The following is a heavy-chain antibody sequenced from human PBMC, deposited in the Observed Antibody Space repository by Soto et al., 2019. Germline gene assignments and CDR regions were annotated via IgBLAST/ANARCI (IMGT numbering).Heavy chain of an antibody. CDR1: GDSISSYY. D-gene: IGHD2-21*02. Sequence: SETLSLTCTVSGDSISSYYWSWIRQPPGKGLEWIGYIYYSGSTDYNPSLKSRVTISVDTSKNQFSLRLSAVTAADTAVYYCARGGGYSTGNAFDLWGQGTMVTVSS. V-gene: IGHV4-59*01. J-gene: IGHJ3*01. CDR3: ARGGGYSTGNAFDL. CDR2: IYYSGST.